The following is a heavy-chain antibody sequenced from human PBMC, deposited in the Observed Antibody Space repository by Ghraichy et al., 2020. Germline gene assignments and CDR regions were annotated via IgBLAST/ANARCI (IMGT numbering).Heavy chain of an antibody. CDR1: GYTFSDYG. CDR2: ISAYNGHS. J-gene: IGHJ6*04. D-gene: IGHD4-17*01. Sequence: ASVKVSCKASGYTFSDYGIGWVRQAPGQGLEWMGWISAYNGHSDYAQKVQDRVTMTTDTSTNTGYMELRSLRSEDTAIYYCARVAVSKPHVYFYAMDVWGKGTTVTVSS. CDR3: ARVAVSKPHVYFYAMDV. V-gene: IGHV1-18*01.